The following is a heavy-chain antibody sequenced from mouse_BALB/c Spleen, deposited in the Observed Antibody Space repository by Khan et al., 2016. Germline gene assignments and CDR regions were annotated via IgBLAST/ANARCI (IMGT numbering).Heavy chain of an antibody. J-gene: IGHJ1*01. CDR2: IYPGGGYT. CDR1: GYTFTNYW. V-gene: IGHV1-63*02. CDR3: ARFYYGSSYWYFDV. Sequence: QVQLQQSGAELVRPGTSVKISCKASGYTFTNYWLGWVKQRPGHGLEWIGDIYPGGGYTNYHEKFKGKATLTADTSSSTAYMQLSSLTSEDSAVYFCARFYYGSSYWYFDVWGAGTTVTVSS. D-gene: IGHD1-1*01.